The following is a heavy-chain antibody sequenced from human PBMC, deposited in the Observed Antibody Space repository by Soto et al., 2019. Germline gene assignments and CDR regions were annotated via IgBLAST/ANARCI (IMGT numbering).Heavy chain of an antibody. D-gene: IGHD3-3*01. J-gene: IGHJ4*02. CDR2: INQDGSEK. CDR3: AGDGVGTFDY. V-gene: IGHV3-7*01. Sequence: SLRLSCAASGFTFSIYWMSWVRQAPGKRLEWVANINQDGSEKNHLDSVKGRFTISRDNAKNSLHLQMSSLRGEDTAVYYCAGDGVGTFDYWGQGTLVTVSS. CDR1: GFTFSIYW.